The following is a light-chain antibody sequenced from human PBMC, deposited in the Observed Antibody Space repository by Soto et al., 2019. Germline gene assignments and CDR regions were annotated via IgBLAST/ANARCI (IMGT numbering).Light chain of an antibody. Sequence: EIVLTQSPGTLSLSPGERATLSCRASQSFSSSYLAWYQQKPGQAPRLLIYGASSRATGIPDRFSGSGSGTAFTLTIRRLEPENFEVYYCQQYGTSITFGQGTRLEI. CDR2: GAS. CDR1: QSFSSSY. J-gene: IGKJ5*01. CDR3: QQYGTSIT. V-gene: IGKV3-20*01.